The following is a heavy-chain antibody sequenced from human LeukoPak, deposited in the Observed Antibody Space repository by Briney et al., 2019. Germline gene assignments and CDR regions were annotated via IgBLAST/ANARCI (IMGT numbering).Heavy chain of an antibody. D-gene: IGHD6-13*01. CDR1: GFTFSSYG. J-gene: IGHJ5*02. CDR3: AKTRSSWS. CDR2: ISYDGSNK. Sequence: PGRSLRLSCEASGFTFSSYGMHWVRQAPGKGLEWVAVISYDGSNKYYADSVKGRFIISRDNSKNTLYLQMNSLRAEDTAVYYCAKTRSSWSWGQGTLVTVSS. V-gene: IGHV3-30*18.